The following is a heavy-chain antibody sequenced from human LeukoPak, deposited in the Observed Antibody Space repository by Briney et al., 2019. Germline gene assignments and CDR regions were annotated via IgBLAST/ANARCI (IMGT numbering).Heavy chain of an antibody. CDR3: ASPDYTGNDPYGMD. V-gene: IGHV1-2*04. CDR2: INPNSGGT. D-gene: IGHD1-1*01. J-gene: IGHJ6*01. Sequence: ASVKVSCKASGYTFTGYYMHWVRQAPGQGLEWMGWINPNSGGTNYAQKFQGWVTMTRDTSISTAYMELSRLRSDDTAVYYCASPDYTGNDPYGMDFGGKGPRSPSPQ. CDR1: GYTFTGYY.